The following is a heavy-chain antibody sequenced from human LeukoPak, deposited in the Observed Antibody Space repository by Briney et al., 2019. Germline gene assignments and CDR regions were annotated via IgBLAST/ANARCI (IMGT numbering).Heavy chain of an antibody. Sequence: ASMKVSCKASGYTFTKYGISWVRQAPGQGLEWVGGITAAHKDTSYAQKFQGRVTVTTDTSTTTASMELRSLRSDDTAVYYCAISYNYDSSPYFDEAFDIWGQGTEVTVSS. CDR2: ITAAHKDT. D-gene: IGHD3-22*01. CDR3: AISYNYDSSPYFDEAFDI. V-gene: IGHV1-18*01. J-gene: IGHJ3*02. CDR1: GYTFTKYG.